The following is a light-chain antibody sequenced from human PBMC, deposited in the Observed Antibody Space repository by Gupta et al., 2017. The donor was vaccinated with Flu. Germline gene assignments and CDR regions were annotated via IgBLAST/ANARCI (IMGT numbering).Light chain of an antibody. CDR3: QQSYSNPYT. CDR1: QSISSY. V-gene: IGKV1-39*01. J-gene: IGKJ2*01. Sequence: PSSLFASVGDRVTITCRASQSISSYLNWYQQKPGKAPKLLIYAASSLQSGVPSRFSGSGSGTDFTLTISSLQPEDFATYYCQQSYSNPYTFGQGTKLEIK. CDR2: AAS.